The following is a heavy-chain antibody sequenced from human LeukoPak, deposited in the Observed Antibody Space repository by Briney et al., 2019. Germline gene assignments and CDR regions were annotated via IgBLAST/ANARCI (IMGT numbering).Heavy chain of an antibody. J-gene: IGHJ4*02. Sequence: GGSLRLSCAASGFTFSSYGMPWVRQAPGKGLEWVAVIWYDGSNKYYADSVKGRFTISRDNSKNTLYLQMNSLRAEDTAVYYCARDWTGTYYFDYWGQGTLVTVSS. V-gene: IGHV3-33*01. D-gene: IGHD3/OR15-3a*01. CDR1: GFTFSSYG. CDR3: ARDWTGTYYFDY. CDR2: IWYDGSNK.